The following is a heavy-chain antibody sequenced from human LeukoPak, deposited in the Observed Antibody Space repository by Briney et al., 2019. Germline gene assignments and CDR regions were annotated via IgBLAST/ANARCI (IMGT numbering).Heavy chain of an antibody. CDR1: GYTFTSYY. V-gene: IGHV1-46*01. J-gene: IGHJ5*02. D-gene: IGHD2-8*01. Sequence: ASVKVSCKASGYTFTSYYMHWVRQAPGQGLEWMGIINPSGGSTSYAQKFQGRVTMTRDMSTSTVYMELSSLRSEDTAVYYCARALGYCTNGVCQTWAVPGPWGQGTLVTVSS. CDR2: INPSGGST. CDR3: ARALGYCTNGVCQTWAVPGP.